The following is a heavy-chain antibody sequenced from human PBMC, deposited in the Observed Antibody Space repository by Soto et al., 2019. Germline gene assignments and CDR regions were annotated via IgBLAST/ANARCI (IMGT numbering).Heavy chain of an antibody. V-gene: IGHV3-23*01. D-gene: IGHD3-9*01. CDR1: GFSFSGYT. J-gene: IGHJ4*02. CDR3: AKDRHPDGIWTFDY. Sequence: EVQLLESGGHLIQPGESLRLSCAASGFSFSGYTMNWVRQALGKGLEWISGINGGGGTTYYADSVKGRFTISRDDSKNILYLQMNSPRAEDTAIYYCAKDRHPDGIWTFDYWGRGTLVTVSS. CDR2: INGGGGTT.